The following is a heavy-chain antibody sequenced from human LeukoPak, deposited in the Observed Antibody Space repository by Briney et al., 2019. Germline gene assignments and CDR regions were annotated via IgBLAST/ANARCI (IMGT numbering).Heavy chain of an antibody. Sequence: SVKVSCKASGGTFSSYAISWVRQAPGQGLEWMGRIIPILGIANYAQKFQGRVTITADKSTSTAYMELNSLRSEDTAVYYCARDTSGIAAAGTVDWFDPWGQGTLVTASS. J-gene: IGHJ5*02. CDR1: GGTFSSYA. D-gene: IGHD6-13*01. CDR2: IIPILGIA. V-gene: IGHV1-69*04. CDR3: ARDTSGIAAAGTVDWFDP.